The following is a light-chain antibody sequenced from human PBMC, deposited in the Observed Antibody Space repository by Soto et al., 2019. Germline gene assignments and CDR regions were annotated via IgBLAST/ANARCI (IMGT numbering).Light chain of an antibody. V-gene: IGKV3-15*01. CDR3: QQYKNWPPLS. CDR1: QSVGSA. Sequence: EIVMTQSPATLSVSPGETATLSCRASQSVGSAVAWYQHKPGQAPRLLIVAASIRATGVPGRFSGGGSGTECTITISSLQSEDFAVYYWQQYKNWPPLSFGGGTTVEIK. CDR2: AAS. J-gene: IGKJ4*01.